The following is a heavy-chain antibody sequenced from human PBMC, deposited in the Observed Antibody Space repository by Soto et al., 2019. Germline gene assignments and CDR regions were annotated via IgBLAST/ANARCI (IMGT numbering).Heavy chain of an antibody. CDR1: GFTFSSYG. CDR2: ISYDGSNK. V-gene: IGHV3-30*18. J-gene: IGHJ4*02. CDR3: AKDRGYSSYDFDY. D-gene: IGHD5-12*01. Sequence: QVQLVESGGGVVQPGRSLRLSCAASGFTFSSYGMHWVRQAPGKGLEWVAVISYDGSNKYYADSVKGRFTISRDNSKNTLYLQMNSLRAEDTAVYYCAKDRGYSSYDFDYWGQGTLVTVSS.